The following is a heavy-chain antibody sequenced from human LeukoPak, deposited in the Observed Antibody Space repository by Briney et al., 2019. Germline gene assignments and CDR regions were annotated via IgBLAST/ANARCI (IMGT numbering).Heavy chain of an antibody. CDR2: IKSKSDGGTI. CDR1: GFTFSDAW. J-gene: IGHJ4*02. Sequence: GGSLRLACVGSGFTFSDAWMSWVRQAPGKGLEWVGRIKSKSDGGTIDYAAPVKGRFTISRDDSRNTLYLQMNSLKTEDTAVYYSTTRRQDGWWGQGTLVTVS. CDR3: TTRRQDGW. D-gene: IGHD2-15*01. V-gene: IGHV3-15*01.